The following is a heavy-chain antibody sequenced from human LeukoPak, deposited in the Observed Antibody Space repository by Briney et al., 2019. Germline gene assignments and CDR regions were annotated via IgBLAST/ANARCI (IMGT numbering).Heavy chain of an antibody. D-gene: IGHD3-10*01. CDR2: IYYSGST. CDR1: SGSISSYY. J-gene: IGHJ3*02. CDR3: ARRRSRGFGDHQDAFDI. Sequence: SETLSLTCTVSSGSISSYYWSWIRQPPGKGLEWIGYIYYSGSTNYNPSLKSRVTISVDTSKNQFSLKLSSVTAADTAVYYCARRRSRGFGDHQDAFDIWGQGTMVTVSS. V-gene: IGHV4-59*08.